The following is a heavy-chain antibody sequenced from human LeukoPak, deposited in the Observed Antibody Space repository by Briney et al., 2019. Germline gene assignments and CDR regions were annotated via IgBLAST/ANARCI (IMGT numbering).Heavy chain of an antibody. CDR2: IYYSGTT. CDR3: ARAKGGIYRFLDY. V-gene: IGHV4-34*01. J-gene: IGHJ4*02. D-gene: IGHD3-16*02. CDR1: GGSFSGYY. Sequence: SETLSLTCAVYGGSFSGYYWSWIRQPPGKGLEWIGSIYYSGTTYYNPSLKSRLTISVDTSKSQFSLRLNSVTAADMAVYYCARAKGGIYRFLDYWGQGTLATVSS.